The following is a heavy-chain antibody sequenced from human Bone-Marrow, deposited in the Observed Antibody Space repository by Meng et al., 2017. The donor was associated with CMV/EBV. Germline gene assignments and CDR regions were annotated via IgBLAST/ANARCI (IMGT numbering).Heavy chain of an antibody. J-gene: IGHJ4*02. D-gene: IGHD6-19*01. Sequence: ASVKVSCKASGYTFTSYGISWVRQAPGQGLEWMGWISAYNGNTNYAQKLQGRVTMTTDTSTSTAYMELRSLRSDDTAVYYCARVTQQWLVPYYFDYWGRGTLVTVSS. CDR3: ARVTQQWLVPYYFDY. CDR2: ISAYNGNT. CDR1: GYTFTSYG. V-gene: IGHV1-18*01.